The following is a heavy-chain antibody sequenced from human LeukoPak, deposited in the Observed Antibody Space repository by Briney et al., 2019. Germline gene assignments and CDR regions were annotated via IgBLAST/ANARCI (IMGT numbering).Heavy chain of an antibody. CDR1: GFTFSSYG. CDR2: IRYDGSNK. D-gene: IGHD3-10*01. J-gene: IGHJ6*03. V-gene: IGHV3-30*02. Sequence: TGGSLRLSCAASGFTFSSYGMHWVRQAPGKGLEWVAFIRYDGSNKYYADSVKGRFTISRDNSKNTLYLQMNSLRAEDTAVYYCEGPLGDYYYMDVWGKGTTVTVSS. CDR3: EGPLGDYYYMDV.